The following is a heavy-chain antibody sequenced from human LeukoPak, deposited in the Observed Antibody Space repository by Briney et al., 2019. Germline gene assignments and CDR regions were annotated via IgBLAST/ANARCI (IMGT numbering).Heavy chain of an antibody. CDR1: GFTFSSYA. CDR3: LAYCGGDCWYYFDY. J-gene: IGHJ4*02. D-gene: IGHD2-21*02. V-gene: IGHV3-23*01. CDR2: ISGSGGST. Sequence: GGSLRQSCAAPGFTFSSYAMSWVRQAPGKGLEWVSAISGSGGSTYYADSVKGRFTISRDNSKNTLYLQINSLRAEDTAVYYCLAYCGGDCWYYFDYWGQGTLVTVSS.